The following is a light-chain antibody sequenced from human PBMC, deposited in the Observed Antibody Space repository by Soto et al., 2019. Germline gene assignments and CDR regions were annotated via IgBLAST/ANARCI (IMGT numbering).Light chain of an antibody. CDR1: PNLLSSNGYNY. CDR2: LGS. V-gene: IGKV2-28*01. CDR3: MQALQAPPA. J-gene: IGKJ5*01. Sequence: EIVMTQSPLSLPVTPGEPASISCRSSPNLLSSNGYNYLDWFLQKPGQSPQLLIYLGSYRASGVPDRFSGSGSGTDFTLKISRVEAEDVGVYYCMQALQAPPAFGQGTRLDIK.